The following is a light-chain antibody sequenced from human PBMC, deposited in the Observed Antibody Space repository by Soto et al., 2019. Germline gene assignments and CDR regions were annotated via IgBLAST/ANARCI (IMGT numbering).Light chain of an antibody. CDR2: DVT. J-gene: IGLJ1*01. V-gene: IGLV2-14*01. CDR3: CSYSSSSALPYV. Sequence: QSALTQPASVSGSPGQSIAISCTGTSNDVGDYNYVSWYQQYPGKAPKLIIHDVTTRPSGVSGRFAGSKSGNTASLTISGFQPEDEADYYCCSYSSSSALPYVFGTGTKVTVL. CDR1: SNDVGDYNY.